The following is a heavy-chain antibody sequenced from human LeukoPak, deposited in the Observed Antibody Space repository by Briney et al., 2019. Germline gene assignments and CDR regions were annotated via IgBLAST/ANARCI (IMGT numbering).Heavy chain of an antibody. CDR2: INWNGGST. J-gene: IGHJ6*02. Sequence: GGSLRLSCAASGFTFDDYGMSWARQAPGKGLEWVSGINWNGGSTGYADSVKGRFTISRDNAKNSLYLQMNSLRAEHTALYYCARGSPSVVVPGDYYYGMDVWGQGTTVTVSS. D-gene: IGHD2-2*01. V-gene: IGHV3-20*04. CDR3: ARGSPSVVVPGDYYYGMDV. CDR1: GFTFDDYG.